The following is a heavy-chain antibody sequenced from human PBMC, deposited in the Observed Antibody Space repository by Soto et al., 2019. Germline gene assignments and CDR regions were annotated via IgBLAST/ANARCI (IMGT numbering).Heavy chain of an antibody. Sequence: PSETLSLTCTVSCVSVSSGNYYWSWIRQPPGKGLEWIGYFYYTGGTNYNPSLKSRVTISIDASKNQFSLRLSSVTAADTAVYYCARSMHYSDGSNYSPFDYWGQGTLVTVSS. CDR1: CVSVSSGNYY. J-gene: IGHJ4*02. D-gene: IGHD3-22*01. CDR3: ARSMHYSDGSNYSPFDY. CDR2: FYYTGGT. V-gene: IGHV4-61*01.